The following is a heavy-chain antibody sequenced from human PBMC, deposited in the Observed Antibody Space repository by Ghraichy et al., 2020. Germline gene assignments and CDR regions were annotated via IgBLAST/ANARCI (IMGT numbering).Heavy chain of an antibody. CDR2: ISGSGSTI. V-gene: IGHV3-11*04. CDR1: GFTFSDDY. CDR3: ARDSYDSSGYSLDY. D-gene: IGHD3-22*01. J-gene: IGHJ4*02. Sequence: LSLTCAASGFTFSDDYMNWIRQAPGKGLEWVSYISGSGSTIYYADSVKGRFTISRDNAKNSLYLQMNNLRAEDTALYYCARDSYDSSGYSLDYWGQGTLVTVSS.